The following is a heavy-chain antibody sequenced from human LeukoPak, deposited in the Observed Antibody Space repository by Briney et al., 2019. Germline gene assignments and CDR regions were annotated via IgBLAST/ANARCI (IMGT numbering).Heavy chain of an antibody. J-gene: IGHJ6*03. D-gene: IGHD3-22*01. CDR2: IDPSDAEA. Sequence: ASVKVSCKASGYTFTDYYIHWVKQAPGKGLEWIGRIDPSDAEAKYAQKFQGRVTITADSSTDTAYMEMSSQISEDTAFYYCAADRSSGGQYYYMDVWGKGTTVIVSS. CDR3: AADRSSGGQYYYMDV. CDR1: GYTFTDYY. V-gene: IGHV1-69-2*01.